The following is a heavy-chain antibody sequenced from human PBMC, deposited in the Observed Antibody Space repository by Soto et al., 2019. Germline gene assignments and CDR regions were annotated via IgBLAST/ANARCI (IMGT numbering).Heavy chain of an antibody. V-gene: IGHV3-33*01. D-gene: IGHD3-22*01. J-gene: IGHJ4*02. CDR1: GFTFSSYG. Sequence: SLRISCAASGFTFSSYGMHWVRQAPGRGLEWVAVIWYDGSNKYYADSVKGRFTISRDNSKNTLYLQMNSLRAEDTAVYYCARDPTYYYDSSGYFGFDYWGQGTLVTVSS. CDR2: IWYDGSNK. CDR3: ARDPTYYYDSSGYFGFDY.